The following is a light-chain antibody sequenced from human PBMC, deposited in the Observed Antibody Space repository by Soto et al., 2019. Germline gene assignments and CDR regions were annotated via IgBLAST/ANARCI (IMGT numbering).Light chain of an antibody. CDR3: QQYDRPPIT. CDR2: GAS. V-gene: IGKV3-20*01. CDR1: QTLSRSW. J-gene: IGKJ5*01. Sequence: EIVLTQSPDTLSLSPGERATVSCRASQTLSRSWLAWYQHKPGQAPRILVSGASRRATGIPDRFSGGGAGTDFTLTISRLEPEDSGLYYCQQYDRPPITFGQGTRLEI.